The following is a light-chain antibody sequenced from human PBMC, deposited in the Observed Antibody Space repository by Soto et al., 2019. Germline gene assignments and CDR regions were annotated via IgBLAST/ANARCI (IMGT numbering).Light chain of an antibody. V-gene: IGLV2-14*01. J-gene: IGLJ3*02. CDR3: SSYTSCSTRV. CDR2: DVS. Sequence: QSALTQPASVSGSPGQSITISCTGTSSDVGGYNYVSWYQQHPGKAPKLIIYDVSNRPSGVSNRFSGSKSGSTASLTISGLQAEDEADYYCSSYTSCSTRVFGGGTKLTVL. CDR1: SSDVGGYNY.